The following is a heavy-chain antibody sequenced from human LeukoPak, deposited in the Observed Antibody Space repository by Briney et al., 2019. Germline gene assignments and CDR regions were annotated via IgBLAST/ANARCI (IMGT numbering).Heavy chain of an antibody. CDR1: GGSFSGYY. J-gene: IGHJ4*02. D-gene: IGHD3-22*01. V-gene: IGHV4-34*01. Sequence: SESLSLTCAVYGGSFSGYYWSWIRQPPGKGLEWIGEINHSGSTNYNPSLKSRVTISVDTSKNQFSLKLSSVTAADTAVYYCARDFHYDSSGYYWCYWGQGTLVTVSS. CDR2: INHSGST. CDR3: ARDFHYDSSGYYWCY.